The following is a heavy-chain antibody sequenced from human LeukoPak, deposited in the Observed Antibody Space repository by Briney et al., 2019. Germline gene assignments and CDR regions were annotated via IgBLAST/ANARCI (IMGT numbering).Heavy chain of an antibody. CDR3: ARDRPNTGYDFDY. V-gene: IGHV3-48*02. CDR2: ITSSSSSI. Sequence: GGSLRLSCAASGFAFSGYSMNWVRQAPGKGLEWLSYITSSSSSIFYADSVKGRFTISRDNAKNSLYLQMNSLRDDDTAVYYCARDRPNTGYDFDYWGQGALVTVSS. D-gene: IGHD5-12*01. CDR1: GFAFSGYS. J-gene: IGHJ4*02.